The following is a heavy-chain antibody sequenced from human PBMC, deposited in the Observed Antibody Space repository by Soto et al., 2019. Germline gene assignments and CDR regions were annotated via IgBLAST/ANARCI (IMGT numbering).Heavy chain of an antibody. V-gene: IGHV4-59*08. CDR3: ATLHGSGHRSVFDY. CDR2: IYYSGSA. J-gene: IGHJ4*02. Sequence: QVQLQESGPGLVKPSETLSLTCTVSGGSISSYYWSWIRQPPGKGLEWIGYIYYSGSANYNPSLKSRVTISVDTSKNQFSLKLSSVTAADPAVYYCATLHGSGHRSVFDYWGQGTLVTVSS. D-gene: IGHD3-10*01. CDR1: GGSISSYY.